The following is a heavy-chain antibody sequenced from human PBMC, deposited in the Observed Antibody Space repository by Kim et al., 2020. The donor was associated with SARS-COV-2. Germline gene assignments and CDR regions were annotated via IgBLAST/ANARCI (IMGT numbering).Heavy chain of an antibody. J-gene: IGHJ4*01. V-gene: IGHV3-30*04. D-gene: IGHD3-22*01. Sequence: GGSLRLSCAASGFTFSSYAMHWVRQAPGKGLEWVAVISYDGSNKYYADSVKGRFTISRDNSKNTLYLQMNSLRAEDTAVYYCARDLYYYDSSGYWSDYWG. CDR2: ISYDGSNK. CDR1: GFTFSSYA. CDR3: ARDLYYYDSSGYWSDY.